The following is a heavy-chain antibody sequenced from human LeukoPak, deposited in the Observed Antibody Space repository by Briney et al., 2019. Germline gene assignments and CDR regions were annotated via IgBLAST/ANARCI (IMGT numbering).Heavy chain of an antibody. CDR3: VTSIDLAGWGGFDV. D-gene: IGHD1-26*01. Sequence: PSGTLSLTCAVSGVSISSGHWWSWVRQTPGKGLEWIGEIYHSGSTNYNASLKSRVTISVDTSKNQFSLKVNSVTVADTAVYYCVTSIDLAGWGGFDVWGQGRMVTVSS. V-gene: IGHV4-4*02. CDR1: GVSISSGHW. J-gene: IGHJ3*01. CDR2: IYHSGST.